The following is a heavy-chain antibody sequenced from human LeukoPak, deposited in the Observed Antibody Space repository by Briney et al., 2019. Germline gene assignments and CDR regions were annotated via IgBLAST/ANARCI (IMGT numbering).Heavy chain of an antibody. V-gene: IGHV1-8*01. Sequence: PSVKVSCKASGYTFTSYDINWVRQATGQGIEWMGWMNPNSGNTGYAHKFQGRVTMTRTTSISTAYMELSSLSSEDTAVYYCARGRIYYGSGSPYYFDYWGQGTLVSVSS. J-gene: IGHJ4*02. CDR2: MNPNSGNT. CDR3: ARGRIYYGSGSPYYFDY. CDR1: GYTFTSYD. D-gene: IGHD3-10*01.